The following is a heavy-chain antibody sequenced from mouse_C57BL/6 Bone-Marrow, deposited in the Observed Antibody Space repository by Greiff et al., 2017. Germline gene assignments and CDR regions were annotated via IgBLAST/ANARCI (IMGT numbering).Heavy chain of an antibody. D-gene: IGHD5-2*01. CDR3: ARDGIAY. CDR2: ISDGGSYT. CDR1: GFTFSSYA. J-gene: IGHJ2*01. Sequence: EVQLVESGGGLVKPGGSLKLSCAASGFTFSSYAMSWVRQTPEKRLEWVATISDGGSYTYYPDNVKGRFTISRDNAKNNLYLQMSHLKSEDTAMYYCARDGIAYWGQGTTLTVSS. V-gene: IGHV5-4*01.